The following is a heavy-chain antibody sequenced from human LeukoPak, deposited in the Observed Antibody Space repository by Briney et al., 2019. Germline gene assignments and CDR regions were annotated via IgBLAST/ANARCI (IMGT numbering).Heavy chain of an antibody. CDR1: GGSFSGYY. J-gene: IGHJ4*02. Sequence: SETLSLTCAVYGGSFSGYYWSWIRQPPGKGLEWIGEINHSGSTNYNPSLKGRVTISVDTSKNQFSLKLSSVTAADTAVYYCARSLVHSSSWFDYWGQGTLVTVSS. D-gene: IGHD6-13*01. CDR3: ARSLVHSSSWFDY. CDR2: INHSGST. V-gene: IGHV4-34*01.